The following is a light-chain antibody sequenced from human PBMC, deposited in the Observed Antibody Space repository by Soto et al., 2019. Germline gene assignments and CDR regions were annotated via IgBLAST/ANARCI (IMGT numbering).Light chain of an antibody. J-gene: IGKJ1*01. CDR3: QHYHNWPPWT. Sequence: EIVMTQSPATLSVSPVERATLSCRASQSVSSNLAWYQQKPGQAPRLLIYRASTRATGIPARFSGSGSGTDFTLTITSLQSEDFAVYYCQHYHNWPPWTFGQGTKVEIK. CDR2: RAS. V-gene: IGKV3-15*01. CDR1: QSVSSN.